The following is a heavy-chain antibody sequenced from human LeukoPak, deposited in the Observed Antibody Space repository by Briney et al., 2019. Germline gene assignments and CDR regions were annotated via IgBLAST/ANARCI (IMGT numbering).Heavy chain of an antibody. CDR1: GGTFSSYA. J-gene: IGHJ4*02. V-gene: IGHV1-69*06. D-gene: IGHD4-23*01. CDR3: ARTPSRNSVYFDY. Sequence: SVKVSCKASGGTFSSYAISWVRQAPGQGLEWMGGIIPIFGTANYAQKFQGRVTITADKSTSTAYMELSSLRSEDTAVYYRARTPSRNSVYFDYWGQGTLVTVSS. CDR2: IIPIFGTA.